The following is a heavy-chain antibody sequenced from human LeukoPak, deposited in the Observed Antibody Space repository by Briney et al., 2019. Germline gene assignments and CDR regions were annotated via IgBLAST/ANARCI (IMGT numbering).Heavy chain of an antibody. CDR3: AKDLTYSSSSWFDY. D-gene: IGHD6-6*01. V-gene: IGHV3-23*01. CDR1: GFTFTTYA. J-gene: IGHJ4*02. Sequence: AGSLRLSCAASGFTFTTYAMSWVRQAPGKGLEWVSHISGSGGSTYFADSVKGRFTISRDNSKNTLYLQMNSLRAEDTAVYYCAKDLTYSSSSWFDYWGQGTLVTVSS. CDR2: ISGSGGST.